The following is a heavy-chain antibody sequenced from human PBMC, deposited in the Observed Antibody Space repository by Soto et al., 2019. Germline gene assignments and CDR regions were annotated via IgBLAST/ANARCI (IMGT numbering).Heavy chain of an antibody. CDR1: GFTFSDYY. V-gene: IGHV3-11*01. J-gene: IGHJ4*02. CDR2: ISSSGSTI. D-gene: IGHD6-6*01. Sequence: GGSLRLSCAASGFTFSDYYMSWIRQAPGKGLEWVSYISSSGSTIYYADSVKGRFTISRGNAKNSLYLQMNSLRAEDTAVYYCARDKAEGYGSGIAARPPHPLDYWGQGTLVTVSS. CDR3: ARDKAEGYGSGIAARPPHPLDY.